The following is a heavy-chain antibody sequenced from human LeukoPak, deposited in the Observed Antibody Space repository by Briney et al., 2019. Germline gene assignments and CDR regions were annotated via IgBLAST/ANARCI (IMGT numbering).Heavy chain of an antibody. Sequence: GGSLRLSCAASGFTFIYYSMTWVRQAPGKGLEWISYISSSGGTIYYADSVKGRFTISRDNAKNSVYLQMNSLSAEDTAVYYCARDRARATEGPELDYWGQGTLVTVSS. J-gene: IGHJ4*02. V-gene: IGHV3-48*04. CDR2: ISSSGGTI. CDR1: GFTFIYYS. CDR3: ARDRARATEGPELDY. D-gene: IGHD1-26*01.